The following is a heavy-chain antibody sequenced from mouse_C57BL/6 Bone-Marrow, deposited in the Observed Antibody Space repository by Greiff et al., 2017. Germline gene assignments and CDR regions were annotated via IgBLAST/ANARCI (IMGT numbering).Heavy chain of an antibody. V-gene: IGHV5-17*01. D-gene: IGHD1-1*01. CDR2: ISSGSSTI. CDR3: ARKHGSSFYWYFEV. Sequence: EVHLVESGGGLVKPGGSLKLSCAASGFTFSDYGMHWVRQTPEKGLEWVAYISSGSSTIYYADTVKGRFTISRDNAKNTLFLQMTSLRAEDTAMYYGARKHGSSFYWYFEVWGTGTTVTVSS. J-gene: IGHJ1*03. CDR1: GFTFSDYG.